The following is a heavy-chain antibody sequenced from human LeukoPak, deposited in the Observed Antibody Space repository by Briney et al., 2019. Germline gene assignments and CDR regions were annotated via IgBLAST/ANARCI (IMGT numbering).Heavy chain of an antibody. J-gene: IGHJ5*02. V-gene: IGHV1-46*01. CDR2: INPSGGST. CDR1: GYTFTSYY. Sequence: ASVKVSCKAFGYTFTSYYMHWMRQAPGQGLEWMGIINPSGGSTSYAQNFQGRVAMTGDTSTSTVYMELSSLRSEDTAVYYCARDLGLCSGGSCYSFDPWGQETLVTVSS. CDR3: ARDLGLCSGGSCYSFDP. D-gene: IGHD2-15*01.